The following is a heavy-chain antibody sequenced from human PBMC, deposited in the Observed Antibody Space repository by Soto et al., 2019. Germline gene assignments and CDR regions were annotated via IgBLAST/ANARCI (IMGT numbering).Heavy chain of an antibody. CDR1: GFTFDDYA. D-gene: IGHD2-2*01. Sequence: GGSLRLSCAASGFTFDDYAMHWVRQAPGKGLEWVSGISWDSEKRGYADSVEGRFTISRDNAKNSLYLQMDSLRLEDTALYYCAKGRTPTYSSSWYAFDMWGQGTMVTVSS. J-gene: IGHJ3*02. V-gene: IGHV3-9*01. CDR2: ISWDSEKR. CDR3: AKGRTPTYSSSWYAFDM.